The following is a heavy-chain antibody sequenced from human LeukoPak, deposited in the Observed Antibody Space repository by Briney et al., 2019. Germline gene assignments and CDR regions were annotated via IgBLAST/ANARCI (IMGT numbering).Heavy chain of an antibody. V-gene: IGHV3-48*02. J-gene: IGHJ4*02. D-gene: IGHD1-26*01. CDR3: ASSGSYRFDY. CDR1: GFTFSSYS. Sequence: GGSLRLSCAASGFTFSSYSMNWVRQAPGKGLEWVSHITASGTAMFYADSVKGRFTISRDNAKNSLYLQTNSLRDEDTAVYYCASSGSYRFDYWGQGTLVTVSS. CDR2: ITASGTAM.